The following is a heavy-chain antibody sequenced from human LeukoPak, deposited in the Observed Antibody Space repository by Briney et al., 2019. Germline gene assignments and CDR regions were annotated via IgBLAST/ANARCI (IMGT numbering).Heavy chain of an antibody. J-gene: IGHJ4*02. CDR2: ISSSGYTI. CDR3: AREDCSSTSCYDPSVSDY. D-gene: IGHD2-2*01. Sequence: PGGSLRLSCAASGFTFSHYEMNWVRQAPGKGLEWVSYISSSGYTIYYADSVKGRFTISRDNAKNSLYLQMNSLRAEDTAVYYCAREDCSSTSCYDPSVSDYWGQGTLATVSS. V-gene: IGHV3-48*03. CDR1: GFTFSHYE.